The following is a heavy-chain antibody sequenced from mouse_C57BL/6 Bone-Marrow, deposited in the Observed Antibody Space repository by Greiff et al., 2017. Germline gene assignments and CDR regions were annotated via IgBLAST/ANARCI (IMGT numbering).Heavy chain of an antibody. V-gene: IGHV8-8*01. CDR3: ARIPIYYGNYVPFYYYAMDY. D-gene: IGHD2-1*01. J-gene: IGHJ4*01. CDR2: IWWDDDK. CDR1: GFSLSTFGMG. Sequence: QVTLKESGPGILQPSQTLSLSCSFSGFSLSTFGMGVGWIRQPSGKGLEWLAHIWWDDDKYYNPALKSRLTITKDTSKNQVFLKITNVDTSDTATYYCARIPIYYGNYVPFYYYAMDYWGQGTSVTVSS.